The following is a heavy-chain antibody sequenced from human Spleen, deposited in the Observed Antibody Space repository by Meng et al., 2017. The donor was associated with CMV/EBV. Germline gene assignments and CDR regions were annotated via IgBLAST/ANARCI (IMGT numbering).Heavy chain of an antibody. CDR1: GLTFGGYW. J-gene: IGHJ5*02. V-gene: IGHV3-7*01. CDR3: AREQTRLRFLEYRFDP. Sequence: SGLTFGGYWVSWVRQGPGKGLEWMANISQDGSEKCCVGSVRGRFTISRDNAKNSVYVQMNSLRAEDTAVYYCAREQTRLRFLEYRFDPWGQGTLVTVSS. D-gene: IGHD3-3*01. CDR2: ISQDGSEK.